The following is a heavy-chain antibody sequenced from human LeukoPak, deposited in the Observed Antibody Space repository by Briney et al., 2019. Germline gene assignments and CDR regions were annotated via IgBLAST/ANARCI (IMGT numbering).Heavy chain of an antibody. CDR1: GGSISSNNW. CDR2: IYHSGST. Sequence: SGTLTLTCAVSGGSISSNNWWRWVREPPGKGLEWIGEIYHSGSTNYNASLKSRVTISLDKSKNQFSLKLSTVTAADTAVYYCATGPGSHFEYWGQGTLVTVSS. J-gene: IGHJ4*02. V-gene: IGHV4-4*02. CDR3: ATGPGSHFEY. D-gene: IGHD1-26*01.